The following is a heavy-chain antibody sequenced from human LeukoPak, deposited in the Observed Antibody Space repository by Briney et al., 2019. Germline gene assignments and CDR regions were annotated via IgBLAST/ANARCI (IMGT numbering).Heavy chain of an antibody. D-gene: IGHD3-10*01. J-gene: IGHJ3*02. CDR3: ARDRVPMVRGTRGAFDI. V-gene: IGHV3-7*03. Sequence: GGSLRLSCAASGFTFSSYWMSWVRQAPGKGLEWVANIQQDGSEKYYVDSVKGRFTISRDNAKNSLYLQMNSLRAEDTAVYYCARDRVPMVRGTRGAFDIWGQGTMFTVSS. CDR2: IQQDGSEK. CDR1: GFTFSSYW.